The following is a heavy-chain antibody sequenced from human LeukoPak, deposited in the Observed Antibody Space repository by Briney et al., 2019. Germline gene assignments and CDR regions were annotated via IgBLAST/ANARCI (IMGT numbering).Heavy chain of an antibody. V-gene: IGHV3-53*01. CDR1: GFTFSSNY. CDR3: ARVVGATKVLDY. CDR2: IYSGGST. Sequence: GRSLRLSCAASGFTFSSNYMSWVRQAPGKGLEWVSVIYSGGSTYYADSVKGRFTISRDNSKNTLYLQMNSLRAEDTAVYYCARVVGATKVLDYWGQGTLVTVSS. J-gene: IGHJ4*02. D-gene: IGHD1-26*01.